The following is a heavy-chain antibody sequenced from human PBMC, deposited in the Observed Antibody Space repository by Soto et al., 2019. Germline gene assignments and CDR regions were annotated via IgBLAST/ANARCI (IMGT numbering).Heavy chain of an antibody. CDR1: AFTFSSYA. Sequence: PGRSLRLSCAASAFTFSSYAMSWVRQAPGKGLEWVSAISGSGGSTYYADSVKGRFTISRDNSKNTLYLQMNSLRAEDTAVYYCAKVSEYCGYQVPASPTHYWGQATLVTLSS. J-gene: IGHJ4*02. CDR3: AKVSEYCGYQVPASPTHY. D-gene: IGHD5-12*01. CDR2: ISGSGGST. V-gene: IGHV3-23*01.